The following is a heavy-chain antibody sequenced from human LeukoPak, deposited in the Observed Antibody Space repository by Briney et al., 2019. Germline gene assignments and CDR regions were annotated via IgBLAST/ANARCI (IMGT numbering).Heavy chain of an antibody. CDR3: ANPRYDSSGYYYVD. V-gene: IGHV1-3*01. D-gene: IGHD3-22*01. CDR2: INGGSGNT. Sequence: ASVKVSCKASGYTFTDYTMHWLRQAPGQRLDWMGWINGGSGNTKYSPEFQGRVAITRDTSASTAYMELSSLRSEDTAVYYCANPRYDSSGYYYVDWGQGTLVTVSS. J-gene: IGHJ4*02. CDR1: GYTFTDYT.